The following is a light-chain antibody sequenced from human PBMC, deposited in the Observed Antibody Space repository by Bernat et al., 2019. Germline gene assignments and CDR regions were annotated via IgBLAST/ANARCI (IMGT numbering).Light chain of an antibody. CDR2: GNN. J-gene: IGLJ2*01. CDR1: SSNIGAGYD. CDR3: QSYDSSLRGAV. Sequence: QSVLTQPPSVSGAPGQRVTISCTGSSSNIGAGYDVHWYQQLPGTAPKLLIYGNNNRPSGVPYRFSGSRSGTSASLAITGLQAEDEADYYCQSYDSSLRGAVFGGGTKLTVL. V-gene: IGLV1-40*01.